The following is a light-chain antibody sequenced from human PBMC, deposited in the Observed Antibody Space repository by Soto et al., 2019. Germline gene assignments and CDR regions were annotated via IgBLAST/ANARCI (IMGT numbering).Light chain of an antibody. V-gene: IGLV2-8*01. CDR3: SSYVGDSAYA. CDR1: STDVGEYNY. J-gene: IGLJ1*01. CDR2: EVF. Sequence: QSVLTQPPSASGSPGQSVTISCTGTSTDVGEYNYVSWYQHHPGKAPKLLIYEVFRRPSGVPDRFSGSKSGNTASLTVSGLQAEDEADYFCSSYVGDSAYAFGTGTKVTVL.